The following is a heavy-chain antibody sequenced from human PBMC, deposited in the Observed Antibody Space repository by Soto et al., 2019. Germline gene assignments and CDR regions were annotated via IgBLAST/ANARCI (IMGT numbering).Heavy chain of an antibody. V-gene: IGHV3-30-3*01. CDR1: GFTFSSYA. CDR2: ISYDGSNK. J-gene: IGHJ5*02. CDR3: ARDRGGSYWFDP. Sequence: QVQLVESGGGVVQPGRSLRLSCAASGFTFSSYAMHWVRQAPGKGLEWVAVISYDGSNKYYADSVKGRFTISRDNSKNTLYLQMNSLRAVDTAVYYCARDRGGSYWFDPWGQGTLVTVSS. D-gene: IGHD1-26*01.